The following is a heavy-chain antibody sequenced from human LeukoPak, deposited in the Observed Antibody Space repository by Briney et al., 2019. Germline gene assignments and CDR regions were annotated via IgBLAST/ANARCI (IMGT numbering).Heavy chain of an antibody. J-gene: IGHJ4*02. CDR2: SKSTKPNSCTT. CDR1: GFSISDHH. Sequence: GGSLRLSCAASGFSISDHHMDWVRQAPGRGLEWVGRSKSTKPNSCTTQYAASVPGRFTLSRDDSKNSLFLQLNSLKTEDTAVYYCVRVVTTGSGWYNFDSWGQGTLVTVSS. V-gene: IGHV3-72*01. CDR3: VRVVTTGSGWYNFDS. D-gene: IGHD6-13*01.